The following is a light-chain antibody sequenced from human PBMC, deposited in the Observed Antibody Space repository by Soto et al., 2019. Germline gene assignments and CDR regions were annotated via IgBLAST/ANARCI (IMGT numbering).Light chain of an antibody. CDR2: AAS. Sequence: DIQMTQSPSSLSASGGDRVAITCRASQTISGFLNWYQQKPGEAPKLLFYAASTLQSGAPSRFSGSGSGTDFTLTISSLQPEDFATYYCQQSYIAPLPFGGGTRVEI. J-gene: IGKJ4*01. V-gene: IGKV1-39*01. CDR3: QQSYIAPLP. CDR1: QTISGF.